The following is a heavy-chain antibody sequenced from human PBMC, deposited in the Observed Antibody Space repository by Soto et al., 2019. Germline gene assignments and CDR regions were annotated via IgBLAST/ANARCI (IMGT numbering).Heavy chain of an antibody. V-gene: IGHV4-34*01. CDR2: INDSGST. Sequence: EALTPTTAVYLGSFTGYYWRWLRPHPGKRPEWFGEINDSGSTNYNPSLKSRVTISVDTSKNQFSLKVRSVTAADTAVYYCAGGVLRRVIIQYTSFFDAWALGT. D-gene: IGHD3-10*01. J-gene: IGHJ4*02. CDR3: AGGVLRRVIIQYTSFFDA. CDR1: LGSFTGYY.